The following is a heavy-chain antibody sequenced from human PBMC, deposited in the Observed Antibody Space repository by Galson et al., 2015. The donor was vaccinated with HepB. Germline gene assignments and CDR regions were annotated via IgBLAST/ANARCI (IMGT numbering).Heavy chain of an antibody. D-gene: IGHD1-26*01. Sequence: LRLSCAASVFNFRTYGMSWVRQAPGKGLQWVSTINDSGGNTHYAVSVKGRFTISRDNSKNTLYLHMNSLRAEDTAVYYCAKDAGGTDSGPFEYWGQGTLVTVSS. CDR1: VFNFRTYG. CDR3: AKDAGGTDSGPFEY. CDR2: INDSGGNT. J-gene: IGHJ4*02. V-gene: IGHV3-23*01.